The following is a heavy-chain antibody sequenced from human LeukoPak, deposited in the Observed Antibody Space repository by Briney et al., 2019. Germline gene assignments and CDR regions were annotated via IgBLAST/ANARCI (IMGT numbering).Heavy chain of an antibody. CDR1: GFTFSSYS. CDR3: ARELSIYWGCDY. J-gene: IGHJ4*02. Sequence: PGGSLRLSCAASGFTFSSYSMNWVRQAPGKGLEWVSSISSSSSYIYYADSVKGRFTISRDNAKNSLYLQMNSLRAEDTAVYYCARELSIYWGCDYWGQGTLVIVSS. V-gene: IGHV3-21*01. CDR2: ISSSSSYI. D-gene: IGHD2-8*02.